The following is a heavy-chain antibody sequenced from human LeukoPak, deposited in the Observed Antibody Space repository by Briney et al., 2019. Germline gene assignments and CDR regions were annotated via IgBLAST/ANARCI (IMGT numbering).Heavy chain of an antibody. J-gene: IGHJ4*02. D-gene: IGHD6-19*01. CDR1: GFTFSSYA. CDR3: AKGVGYSGGWFFDY. CDR2: ISGSGGGT. Sequence: PGGSLRLSCAASGFTFSSYAMSWVRQAPGTGLEWVSAISGSGGGTYYADSVGGRFTISRDNSKNILYLQMNSLRAEDTAVYYCAKGVGYSGGWFFDYWGQGTLVIVSS. V-gene: IGHV3-23*01.